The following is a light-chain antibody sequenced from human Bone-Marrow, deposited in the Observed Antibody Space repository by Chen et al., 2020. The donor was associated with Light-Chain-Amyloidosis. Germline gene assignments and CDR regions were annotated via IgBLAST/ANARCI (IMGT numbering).Light chain of an antibody. J-gene: IGLJ1*01. CDR1: SSDVGGDNH. V-gene: IGLV2-14*01. CDR2: EVT. Sequence: QSALTQPASVSGSPGQSITISCTGTSSDVGGDNHVSWYQQHPDKAPKLMIYEVTNRPSWVPDRFSGSKSDNTGSLTISGLQTEDEADYFCSLYTITNTLVFGSGTRVTVL. CDR3: SLYTITNTLV.